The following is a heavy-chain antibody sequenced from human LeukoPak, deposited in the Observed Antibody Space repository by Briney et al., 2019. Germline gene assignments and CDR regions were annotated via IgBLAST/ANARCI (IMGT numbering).Heavy chain of an antibody. V-gene: IGHV3-48*03. CDR3: ARHSSGWYGGIDY. Sequence: GASLRLSCAASGFTFSSYEMNWVRQAPGKGLEWVSYISSSGSTIYYADSVKGRFTISRDNAKNSLYLQMNSLRAEDTAVYYCARHSSGWYGGIDYWGQGTLVTVSS. D-gene: IGHD6-19*01. CDR1: GFTFSSYE. CDR2: ISSSGSTI. J-gene: IGHJ4*02.